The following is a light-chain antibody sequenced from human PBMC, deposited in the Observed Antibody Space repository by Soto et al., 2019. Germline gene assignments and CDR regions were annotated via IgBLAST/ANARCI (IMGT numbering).Light chain of an antibody. CDR1: SSDVGSSNL. CDR2: EGS. V-gene: IGLV2-23*01. J-gene: IGLJ3*02. CDR3: CSYAGSSTWV. Sequence: QSALTQPASVSASPGQSITISCTGTSSDVGSSNLVSWYQQHPGKAPKLMIYEGSKRPSGVSDRFSGSKTGNTASLTISGLQAEDAGDYYCCSYAGSSTWVFGGGTKLTVL.